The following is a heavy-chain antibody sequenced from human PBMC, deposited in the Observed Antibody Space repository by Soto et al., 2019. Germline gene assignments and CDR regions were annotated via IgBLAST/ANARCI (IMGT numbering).Heavy chain of an antibody. Sequence: EVQLVESGGGLVKPGGSLRLSCAASGFTFSSYSMNWVRQAPGKGLGWVSSISSSSSYIYYADSVKGRFTISRDNAKNSLYLQMNSLRAEDTAVYYCARDREGGGYCSGGSCYTFDYWGQGTLVTVSS. CDR2: ISSSSSYI. CDR3: ARDREGGGYCSGGSCYTFDY. CDR1: GFTFSSYS. D-gene: IGHD2-15*01. J-gene: IGHJ4*02. V-gene: IGHV3-21*01.